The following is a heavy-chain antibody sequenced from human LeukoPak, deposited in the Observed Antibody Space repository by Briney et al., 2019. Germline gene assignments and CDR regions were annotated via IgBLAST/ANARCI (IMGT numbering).Heavy chain of an antibody. CDR2: INSDGSSR. V-gene: IGHV3-74*01. CDR1: GFTFSNYW. D-gene: IGHD6-13*01. J-gene: IGHJ4*02. CDR3: ASASPNRIPAGGAD. Sequence: GGSLRLSCAASGFTFSNYWMHWVRQAPGKGLVWVSRINSDGSSRNYADSVKGRFTISRDNAKNTLYLQMNSLRAEDTAVYYCASASPNRIPAGGADGGQGTRVTAPS.